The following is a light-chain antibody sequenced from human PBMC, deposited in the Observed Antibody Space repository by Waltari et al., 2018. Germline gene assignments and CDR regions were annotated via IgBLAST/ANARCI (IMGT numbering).Light chain of an antibody. CDR1: QTINSRY. V-gene: IGKV3-20*01. J-gene: IGKJ1*01. CDR3: QQYGNSHPA. Sequence: EVVLTQSPGTLSLSLGERATLSCKASQTINSRYLAGYQPKPGQAPRLLFYGTSSRVLGTPVRFSASGSGTDFTLTINRLEPEDFAVYYCQQYGNSHPAFGPGTKVEIK. CDR2: GTS.